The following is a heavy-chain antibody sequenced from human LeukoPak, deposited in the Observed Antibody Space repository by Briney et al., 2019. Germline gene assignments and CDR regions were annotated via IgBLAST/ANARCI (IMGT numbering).Heavy chain of an antibody. V-gene: IGHV1-69*13. Sequence: GASVKVSCKASGGTFSSYAISWVRQAPGQGLEWMGGIIPIFGTANYARKFQGRVTITADESTSTAYMELSSLRSEDTAVYYCALGALWFGYTTYGMDVWGQGTTVTVSS. D-gene: IGHD3-10*01. CDR1: GGTFSSYA. CDR2: IIPIFGTA. J-gene: IGHJ6*02. CDR3: ALGALWFGYTTYGMDV.